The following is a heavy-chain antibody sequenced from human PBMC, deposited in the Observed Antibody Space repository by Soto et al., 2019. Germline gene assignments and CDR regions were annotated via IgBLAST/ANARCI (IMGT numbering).Heavy chain of an antibody. J-gene: IGHJ4*02. Sequence: GSLRLSCXASGFTFSDYYMSWIRQAPGKGLEWVSYISSSSSYTNYADSVKGRFTISRDNAKNSLYLQMNSLRAEDTAVYYCARDSWRRFLEWSEAAPSDYWGQGTLVTV. D-gene: IGHD3-3*01. CDR3: ARDSWRRFLEWSEAAPSDY. CDR2: ISSSSSYT. CDR1: GFTFSDYY. V-gene: IGHV3-11*06.